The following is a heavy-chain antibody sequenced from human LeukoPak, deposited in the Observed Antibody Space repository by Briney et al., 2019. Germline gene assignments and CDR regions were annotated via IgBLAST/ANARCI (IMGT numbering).Heavy chain of an antibody. D-gene: IGHD1-14*01. J-gene: IGHJ4*02. V-gene: IGHV1-24*01. CDR1: GYTLTELS. CDR3: ATGIEPNSSLGDY. Sequence: ASVKVSCKVSGYTLTELSMHWVRHAPGKGLEWMGGFDPADGETIYAQKFQGRVTMTEDTSTDTAYMELSSLRSEDTAVYYCATGIEPNSSLGDYWGQGTLVTVSS. CDR2: FDPADGET.